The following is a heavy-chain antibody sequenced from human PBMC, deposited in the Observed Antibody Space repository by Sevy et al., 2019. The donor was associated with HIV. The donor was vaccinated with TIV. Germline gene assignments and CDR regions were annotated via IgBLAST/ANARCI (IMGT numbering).Heavy chain of an antibody. Sequence: GGSLRLSCAASGFSFSSYWMSWVRQAPGKGLEWVAGIKGDGSGTYYVDSVKGRFTISRDKAKNALYLQMNSLRAEDTAVYYCATAVKQQQVQHTFEDYWGQGTLVTVSS. CDR2: IKGDGSGT. D-gene: IGHD6-13*01. J-gene: IGHJ4*02. V-gene: IGHV3-7*01. CDR3: ATAVKQQQVQHTFEDY. CDR1: GFSFSSYW.